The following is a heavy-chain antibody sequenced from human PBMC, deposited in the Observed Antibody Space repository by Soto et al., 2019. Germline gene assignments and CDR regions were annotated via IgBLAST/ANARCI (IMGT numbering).Heavy chain of an antibody. Sequence: GSGPTLVNPTQTLTLTCTFSGFSFTTAGVAVGWIRQTPGGALEWLTLIYYNDDRRFSPSLKTRLTITGDTSKNQVVLSLTNVDPGDTATYLCAHSDGGYEIIYFAFWGQRIPVTVPQ. V-gene: IGHV2-5*01. D-gene: IGHD5-12*01. CDR2: IYYNDDR. CDR3: AHSDGGYEIIYFAF. J-gene: IGHJ4*02. CDR1: GFSFTTAGVA.